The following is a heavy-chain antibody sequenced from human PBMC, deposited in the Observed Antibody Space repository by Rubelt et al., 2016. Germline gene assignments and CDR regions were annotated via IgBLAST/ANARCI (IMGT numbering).Heavy chain of an antibody. D-gene: IGHD4-17*01. CDR3: AKAYGDNDGFDI. CDR2: INYDGTNK. V-gene: IGHV3-30*02. CDR1: GFAFSTNS. Sequence: QVQLVESGGGVVQPGGSVRLSCAASGFAFSTNSMHWFRQAPGKGLEWVAFINYDGTNKNYADSVEVRFTVSKDKSKNSLYLQMNSLRAEDTGGYHGAKAYGDNDGFDIWGQGIMVTVSS. J-gene: IGHJ3*02.